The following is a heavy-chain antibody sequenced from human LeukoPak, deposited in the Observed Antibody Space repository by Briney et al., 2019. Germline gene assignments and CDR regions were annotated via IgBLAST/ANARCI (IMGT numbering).Heavy chain of an antibody. J-gene: IGHJ4*02. CDR1: GYTFTGYY. CDR2: INPNSGGT. CDR3: ARTDYYDSSGYYLDY. V-gene: IGHV1-2*06. D-gene: IGHD3-22*01. Sequence: ASVKVSCKASGYTFTGYYMHWVRQAPGQGLEWMGRINPNSGGTNYAQKFQGRVTMTRDTSISTAYMELSSLRSEDTAVYYCARTDYYDSSGYYLDYWGQGTLVTVSS.